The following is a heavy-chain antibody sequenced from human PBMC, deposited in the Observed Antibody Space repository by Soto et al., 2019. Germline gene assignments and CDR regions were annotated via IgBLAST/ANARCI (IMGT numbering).Heavy chain of an antibody. CDR3: ARADYDFWSGPQGGMDV. J-gene: IGHJ6*02. CDR2: IHYSGST. CDR1: GGSISSGDYY. V-gene: IGHV4-31*03. D-gene: IGHD3-3*01. Sequence: PSETLSLTCTVSGGSISSGDYYWSWIRQHPGKGLEWIGYIHYSGSTYYNTSLKNRVTISVDTSKNQFSLKLRSVTAADTAVYYCARADYDFWSGPQGGMDVWGQGTTVTVSS.